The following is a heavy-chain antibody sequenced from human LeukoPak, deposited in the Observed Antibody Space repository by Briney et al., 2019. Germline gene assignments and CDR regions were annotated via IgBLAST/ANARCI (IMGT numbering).Heavy chain of an antibody. D-gene: IGHD6-6*01. CDR3: ARIGYSSSSFDY. V-gene: IGHV3-7*01. CDR2: IKQEGSEK. CDR1: GFTFISDW. Sequence: GGSLRLSCSASGFTFISDWMRSGRQAPGKVLEWVANIKQEGSEKHYVDSLKGRFTTSRDNANNSVYLQMSSLRVEDTAVYSCARIGYSSSSFDYWGQGTLVTVSS. J-gene: IGHJ4*02.